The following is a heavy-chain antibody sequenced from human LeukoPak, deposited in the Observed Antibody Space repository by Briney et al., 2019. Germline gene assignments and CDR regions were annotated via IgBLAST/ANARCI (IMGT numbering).Heavy chain of an antibody. CDR2: INHSGST. V-gene: IGHV4-34*01. D-gene: IGHD3-16*01. J-gene: IGHJ5*02. CDR3: ARGAWGRWFDP. Sequence: SETLSLTCAVYGGSFSGCYWSWIRQPPGKGLEWIGEINHSGSTNYNPSLKSRVTISVDTSKNQFSLKLSSVTAADTAVYYCARGAWGRWFDPWGQGILVTVSS. CDR1: GGSFSGCY.